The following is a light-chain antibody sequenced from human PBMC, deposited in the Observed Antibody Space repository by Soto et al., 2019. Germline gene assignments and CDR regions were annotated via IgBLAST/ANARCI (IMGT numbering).Light chain of an antibody. CDR2: GAS. Sequence: DIQMTQSPPTLSASVGDRVTITCRASQSIRHYLAWYQQMPGKAPKLLIYGASTLQSGVPSRFSGSGSGTEFTLTISSLQPADFGTYFCQHHNSYPQTFGQGTKVEIK. CDR1: QSIRHY. CDR3: QHHNSYPQT. V-gene: IGKV1-5*01. J-gene: IGKJ1*01.